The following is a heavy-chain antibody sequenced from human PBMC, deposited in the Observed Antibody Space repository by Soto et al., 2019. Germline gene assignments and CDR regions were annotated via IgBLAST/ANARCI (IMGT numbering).Heavy chain of an antibody. Sequence: GALLKICCXTSGDTFISYWIGWVPQRHGKGLEWMGIIFPSDSDTRYSPSFQGQVTISADRSTSTVFLQWASLKASDTAVYFCARKDKSGYFNWFDPWGQGTLVTVSS. CDR3: ARKDKSGYFNWFDP. V-gene: IGHV5-51*01. CDR1: GDTFISYW. CDR2: IFPSDSDT. D-gene: IGHD3-22*01. J-gene: IGHJ5*02.